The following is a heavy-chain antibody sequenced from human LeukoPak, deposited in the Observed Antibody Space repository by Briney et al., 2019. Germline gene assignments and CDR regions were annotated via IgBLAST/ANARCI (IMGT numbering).Heavy chain of an antibody. V-gene: IGHV3-21*01. Sequence: GGSLRLSCAASGFTFSSYSMNWVRQAPGKRLEWVSSISSSSSYIYYADSVKGRFTISRDNAKNSLYLQMNSLRAEDTAVYYCARDLYYYGSGSPTYFGYWGQGTLVTVSS. CDR1: GFTFSSYS. J-gene: IGHJ4*02. CDR2: ISSSSSYI. D-gene: IGHD3-10*01. CDR3: ARDLYYYGSGSPTYFGY.